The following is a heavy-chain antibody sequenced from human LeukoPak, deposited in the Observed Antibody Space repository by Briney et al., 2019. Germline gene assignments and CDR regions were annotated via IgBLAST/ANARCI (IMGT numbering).Heavy chain of an antibody. D-gene: IGHD3-10*01. CDR1: GDSVSINSAA. J-gene: IGHJ5*02. CDR2: TYYRSKWYN. CDR3: ARDLHSAPGSGSYYLYNWFDP. Sequence: SQTLSLTCAISGDSVSINSAAWNWIRQSPSRGLEWLGRTYYRSKWYNDYAVSVKSRITINPDTSKNQFSLQLNSVTPEDTAVYYCARDLHSAPGSGSYYLYNWFDPWGQGTLVTVSS. V-gene: IGHV6-1*01.